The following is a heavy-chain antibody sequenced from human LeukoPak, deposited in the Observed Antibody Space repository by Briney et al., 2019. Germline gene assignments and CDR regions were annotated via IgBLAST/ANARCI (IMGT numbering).Heavy chain of an antibody. Sequence: TGGSLRLSCAASGFTFTTYDMSWVRQAPGKGLEWVSAISDTGNTYHADSVKGRFTISRDSSKNTLFLQMNRLRPEDAAVYYCAKAPVTTCRGAFCYPFDYWGLGTLVTVSS. CDR1: GFTFTTYD. D-gene: IGHD2-15*01. V-gene: IGHV3-23*01. CDR2: ISDTGNT. J-gene: IGHJ4*02. CDR3: AKAPVTTCRGAFCYPFDY.